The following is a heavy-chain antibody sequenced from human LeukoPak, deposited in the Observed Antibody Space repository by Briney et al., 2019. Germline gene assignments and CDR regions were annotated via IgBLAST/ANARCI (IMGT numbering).Heavy chain of an antibody. CDR1: GGSISSYY. V-gene: IGHV4-59*01. D-gene: IGHD5-12*01. CDR2: IYYSGST. CDR3: AGDQAEGGGYWFDP. J-gene: IGHJ5*02. Sequence: SETLSLTCTVSGGSISSYYWSWIRQPPGKGLEWIGYIYYSGSTNYNPSLKSRVTISVDTSKNQFSLKLSSVTAADTAVYYCAGDQAEGGGYWFDPWGQGTLVTVSS.